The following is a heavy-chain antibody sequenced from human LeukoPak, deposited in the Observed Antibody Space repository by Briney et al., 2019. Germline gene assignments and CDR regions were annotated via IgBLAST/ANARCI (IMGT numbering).Heavy chain of an antibody. CDR2: IIPIFGTA. CDR3: AMSDWSGLSYFDY. CDR1: GGTFSSYA. V-gene: IGHV1-69*05. D-gene: IGHD3-3*01. Sequence: SVKVSCKASGGTFSSYAISWVRQAPGQGLEWMGGIIPIFGTANYAQKLQGRVTMTTDTSTSTAYMELRSLRSDDTAVYYCAMSDWSGLSYFDYWGQGTLSPSPQ. J-gene: IGHJ4*02.